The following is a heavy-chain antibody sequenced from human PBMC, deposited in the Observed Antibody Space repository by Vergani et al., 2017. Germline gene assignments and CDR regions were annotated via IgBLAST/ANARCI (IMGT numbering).Heavy chain of an antibody. CDR1: GFTFSSYA. CDR3: AKDRDGSGSYYNGALDY. J-gene: IGHJ4*02. V-gene: IGHV3-23*01. CDR2: ISGSGGST. Sequence: EVQLLESGGGLVQPGGSLRLSCAASGFTFSSYAMSWVRQAPGKGLGWVSAISGSGGSTYYADSVKGRFTISRDNSKHTRYLQMHSLRAEDTAVYYCAKDRDGSGSYYNGALDYWGQGTLVTVSS. D-gene: IGHD3-10*01.